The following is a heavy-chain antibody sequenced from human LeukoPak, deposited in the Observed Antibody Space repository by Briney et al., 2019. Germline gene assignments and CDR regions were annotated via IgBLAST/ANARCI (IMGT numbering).Heavy chain of an antibody. CDR3: ARLPRYDFWSGYPFDY. CDR2: INPNSGGT. CDR1: GYTFTGYY. V-gene: IGHV1-2*02. D-gene: IGHD3-3*01. Sequence: ASVKVSCKASGYTFTGYYMHWVRQAPGQGLEWMGWINPNSGGTDYAQKFQGRVTMTRDTSISTAYMELSRLRSDDTAVYYCARLPRYDFWSGYPFDYWGQGTLVTVSS. J-gene: IGHJ4*02.